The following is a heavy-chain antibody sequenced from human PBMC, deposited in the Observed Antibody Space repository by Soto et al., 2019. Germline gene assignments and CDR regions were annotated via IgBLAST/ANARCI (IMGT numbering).Heavy chain of an antibody. CDR3: AKEGPITNWYFDY. Sequence: QVELVESGGGVVQPGRSLRLSCAASGFTFSSYGMHWVRQAPGKGLELVTVRSYDGNVAYYADSVKGRFTISRDNSKNTLYLQMNSLRTEDTAMFYCAKEGPITNWYFDYWGQGTLVTVSS. V-gene: IGHV3-30*18. D-gene: IGHD1-1*01. CDR1: GFTFSSYG. J-gene: IGHJ4*02. CDR2: RSYDGNVA.